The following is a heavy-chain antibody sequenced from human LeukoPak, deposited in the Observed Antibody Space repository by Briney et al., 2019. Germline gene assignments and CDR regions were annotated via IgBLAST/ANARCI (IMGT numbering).Heavy chain of an antibody. J-gene: IGHJ4*02. CDR2: ISSNGGST. CDR1: GFTFSSYA. D-gene: IGHD4-23*01. CDR3: AKRSDYGGNWNYFDS. V-gene: IGHV3-64*04. Sequence: PGGSLRLSCSASGFTFSSYAMHWVRQAPGKGLEYVSAISSNGGSTYYADSVKGRFTISRDNSKNTLYLQMNSLRAEDTAVYYCAKRSDYGGNWNYFDSWGQGTLVTVSS.